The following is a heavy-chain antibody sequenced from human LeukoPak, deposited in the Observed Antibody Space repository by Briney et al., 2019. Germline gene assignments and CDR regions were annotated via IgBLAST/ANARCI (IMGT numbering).Heavy chain of an antibody. Sequence: ASVKVSCKASGYTFTGYYMHWVRQAPGQGLEWMGRINPNSGGTNYAQKFQGRVTMTRDTSISTAYMELSRLRSDDTAVYYCARDHEYYDSSGYYFGYWGKGTLVTVSS. D-gene: IGHD3-22*01. J-gene: IGHJ4*02. CDR3: ARDHEYYDSSGYYFGY. CDR2: INPNSGGT. CDR1: GYTFTGYY. V-gene: IGHV1-2*06.